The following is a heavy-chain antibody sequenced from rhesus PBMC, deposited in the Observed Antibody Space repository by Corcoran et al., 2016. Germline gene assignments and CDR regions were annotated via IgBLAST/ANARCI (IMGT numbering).Heavy chain of an antibody. CDR3: AKRGYSGYSLLNDAFDF. Sequence: EVQLVESGGGLVQPGGSLRLSCAASGFTFSSYGMSWVRQAPGKGLEWVSYISNGGCSTSYADSGKGRFTISRDNSKNTLSLQMNSLRAEDTAVYYCAKRGYSGYSLLNDAFDFWGQGLRVTVSS. J-gene: IGHJ3*01. CDR2: ISNGGCST. V-gene: IGHV3S5*01. CDR1: GFTFSSYG. D-gene: IGHD5-42*01.